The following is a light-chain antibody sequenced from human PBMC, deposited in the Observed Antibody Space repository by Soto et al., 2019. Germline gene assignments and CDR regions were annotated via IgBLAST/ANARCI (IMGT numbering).Light chain of an antibody. CDR2: DVS. J-gene: IGLJ1*01. CDR1: SSNVVGYNY. V-gene: IGLV2-14*03. CDR3: SSYTTSNTRQIV. Sequence: QSVLTQPASVSGSPGRSSTTPCTGTSSNVVGYNYVSWYQHHPGKAPKLLIYDVSNRPSGVSNRFSGSKSDNTASLTISGLQPEDDVDYYCSSYTTSNTRQIVFGTGTKVTVL.